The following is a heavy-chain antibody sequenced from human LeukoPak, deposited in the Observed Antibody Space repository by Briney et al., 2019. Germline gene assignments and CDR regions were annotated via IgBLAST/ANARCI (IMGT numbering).Heavy chain of an antibody. Sequence: SETLSLTCTVSGGSISSYYWSWIRQPAGKGLEWIGRIYTSGSTYYNPSLKSPVTISVDTSKSQFSLRLSSVTAADTAIYYCARVGRDGYNWSQYYFDYWGQGTLVTVSS. V-gene: IGHV4-4*07. CDR3: ARVGRDGYNWSQYYFDY. CDR2: IYTSGST. CDR1: GGSISSYY. J-gene: IGHJ4*02. D-gene: IGHD5-24*01.